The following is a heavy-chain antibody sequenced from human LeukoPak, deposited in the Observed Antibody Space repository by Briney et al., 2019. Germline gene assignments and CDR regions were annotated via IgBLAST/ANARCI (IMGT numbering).Heavy chain of an antibody. CDR3: AKGAGSYYYDSSGSRFDY. J-gene: IGHJ4*02. CDR2: IWYDGSNK. Sequence: PGRSLRLSCAASGLTFSSYGMHWVRQAPGKGLEWVAVIWYDGSNKYYADSVKGRFTISRDNSKNTLYLQMNSLRAEDTAVYYCAKGAGSYYYDSSGSRFDYWGQGTLVTVSS. V-gene: IGHV3-33*06. D-gene: IGHD3-22*01. CDR1: GLTFSSYG.